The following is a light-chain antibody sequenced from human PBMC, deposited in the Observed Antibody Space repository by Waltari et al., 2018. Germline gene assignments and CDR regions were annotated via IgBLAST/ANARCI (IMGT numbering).Light chain of an antibody. CDR2: TTD. V-gene: IGLV1-44*01. J-gene: IGLJ2*01. Sequence: QSVLTQPPSASGTPGQRVSIACSGSDSNIGQNTVNWYRQLPGPAPELLIFTTDHRPSGVPDRFSGSKSGTSASLAISGLQSEDEAEYHCAVWDDSLNGPLFGGGTKLTVL. CDR1: DSNIGQNT. CDR3: AVWDDSLNGPL.